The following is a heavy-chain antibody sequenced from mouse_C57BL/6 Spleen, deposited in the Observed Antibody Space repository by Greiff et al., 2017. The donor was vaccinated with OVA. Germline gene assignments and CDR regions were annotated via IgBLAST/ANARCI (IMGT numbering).Heavy chain of an antibody. CDR3: ARGYYGRLYWYFDV. V-gene: IGHV5-4*03. Sequence: DVKLVESGGGLVKPGGSLKLSCAASGFTFSSYAMSWVRQTPEKRLEWVATISDGGSYTYYPDNVKGRFTISRDNAKNNLYLQMSHLKSEDTAMYYCARGYYGRLYWYFDVWGTGTTVTVSS. D-gene: IGHD1-1*01. CDR2: ISDGGSYT. J-gene: IGHJ1*03. CDR1: GFTFSSYA.